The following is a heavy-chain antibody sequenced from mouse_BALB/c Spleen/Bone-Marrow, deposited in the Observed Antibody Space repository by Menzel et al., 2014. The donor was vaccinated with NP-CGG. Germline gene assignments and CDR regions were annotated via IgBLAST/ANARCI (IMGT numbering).Heavy chain of an antibody. J-gene: IGHJ4*01. CDR2: IRNKANGYTT. CDR3: ARDDYYAMDY. Sequence: EVKVEESGGGLVQPGGSLRLSCATSGFTFTDYHMSWVRQPPGKALEWLGFIRNKANGYTTEYSASVKGRFTISRDNSQSILYLQMNTLRAEDSATYYCARDDYYAMDYWGQGTSVTVSS. V-gene: IGHV7-3*02. CDR1: GFTFTDYH.